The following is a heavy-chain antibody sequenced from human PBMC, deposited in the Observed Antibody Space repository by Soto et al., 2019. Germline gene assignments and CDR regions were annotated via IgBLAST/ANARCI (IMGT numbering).Heavy chain of an antibody. V-gene: IGHV4-30-2*01. D-gene: IGHD2-15*01. Sequence: SETLSLTCAVSGGSISSGGYSWSWIRQPPGKGLEWIGYIYHSGSTYYNPSLKSRVTISVDRSKNQFSLKLSSVTAADTAVYYCARGVVAATFFDYWGQGTLVTVSS. CDR3: ARGVVAATFFDY. J-gene: IGHJ4*02. CDR2: IYHSGST. CDR1: GGSISSGGYS.